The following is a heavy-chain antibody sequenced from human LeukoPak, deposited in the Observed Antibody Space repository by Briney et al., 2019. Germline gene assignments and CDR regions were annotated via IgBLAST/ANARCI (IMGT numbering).Heavy chain of an antibody. V-gene: IGHV1-2*02. CDR2: INPNSGGT. D-gene: IGHD6-13*01. CDR1: GYTFTGYY. Sequence: ASVNVSCKASGYTFTGYYMHWVRQAPGQGLEWMGWINPNSGGTNYAQKFQGRVTMTRDTSISTAYMELSRLRSDDTAVYYCARAPDVLYSSSWYYFDYWGQGTLVTVSS. CDR3: ARAPDVLYSSSWYYFDY. J-gene: IGHJ4*02.